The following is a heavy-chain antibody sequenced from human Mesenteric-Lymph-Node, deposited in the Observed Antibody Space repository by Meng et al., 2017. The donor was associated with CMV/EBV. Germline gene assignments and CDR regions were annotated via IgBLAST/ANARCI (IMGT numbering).Heavy chain of an antibody. CDR2: IYSDGTT. D-gene: IGHD2-21*01. V-gene: IGHV3-53*01. Sequence: LRLSCEVAGLNVSNNYMNWVRQATGKGLDWVSMIYSDGTTYYADSVKGRFTISRDESKNTLYLQLNSLRVEDTAVYYCTRGTGGYSYWGQGTLVTVSS. J-gene: IGHJ4*02. CDR3: TRGTGGYSY. CDR1: GLNVSNNY.